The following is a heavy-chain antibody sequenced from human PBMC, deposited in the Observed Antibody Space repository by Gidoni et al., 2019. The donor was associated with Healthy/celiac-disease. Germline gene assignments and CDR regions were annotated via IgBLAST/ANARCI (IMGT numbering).Heavy chain of an antibody. CDR2: ISAYNGNT. CDR3: ARRHGRSGYGYCSGGSRDCGMDV. J-gene: IGHJ6*02. CDR1: GYTFTSYA. Sequence: QVQLVQSGAEVKKPGASVKVSCKASGYTFTSYALSWVRQAPGQGLEWMGWISAYNGNTNYAQTLQGRVTMTTDTSTSTAYMELRSLRSDDTAVYYCARRHGRSGYGYCSGGSRDCGMDVWGQGTTVTVSS. V-gene: IGHV1-18*01. D-gene: IGHD2-15*01.